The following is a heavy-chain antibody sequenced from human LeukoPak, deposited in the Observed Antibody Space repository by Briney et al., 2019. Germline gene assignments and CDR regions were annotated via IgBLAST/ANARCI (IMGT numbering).Heavy chain of an antibody. Sequence: GGSLRLSCAASGFTFSSYWMNWVRQAPGKGLEWVAIIKKDGSEEYYVDSVKGRFTISRDNAKNALYLQLNSLRAEDTAVYFCVRLGDSSGYYDYWGQGTLVTVSS. CDR2: IKKDGSEE. CDR3: VRLGDSSGYYDY. D-gene: IGHD3-22*01. V-gene: IGHV3-7*01. CDR1: GFTFSSYW. J-gene: IGHJ4*02.